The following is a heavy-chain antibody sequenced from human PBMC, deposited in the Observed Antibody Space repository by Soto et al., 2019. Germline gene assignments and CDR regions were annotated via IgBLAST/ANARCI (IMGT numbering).Heavy chain of an antibody. CDR1: GYTLTELS. D-gene: IGHD5-18*01. V-gene: IGHV1-24*01. CDR2: FDPEDGET. J-gene: IGHJ4*02. CDR3: ATDGYSYGPKYYFDY. Sequence: AASVKVSCKVSGYTLTELSMHWVRQAPGKGLEWMGGFDPEDGETIYAQKFQGRVTMTEDTSTDTAYMELSSLRSEDTAVYYCATDGYSYGPKYYFDYWGQGTLVTVSS.